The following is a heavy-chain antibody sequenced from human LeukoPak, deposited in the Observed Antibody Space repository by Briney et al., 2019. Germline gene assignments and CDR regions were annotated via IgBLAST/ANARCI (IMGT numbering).Heavy chain of an antibody. Sequence: GGSLRLSCAASGFTFSSYAMHWVRQAPGKGLEWVAVISYDGSNKYYADSVKGRFTISRDNSENTLYLQMNSLRAEDTAVYYCARDSYGMDVWGQGTTVTVSS. V-gene: IGHV3-30-3*01. CDR3: ARDSYGMDV. CDR2: ISYDGSNK. CDR1: GFTFSSYA. J-gene: IGHJ6*02.